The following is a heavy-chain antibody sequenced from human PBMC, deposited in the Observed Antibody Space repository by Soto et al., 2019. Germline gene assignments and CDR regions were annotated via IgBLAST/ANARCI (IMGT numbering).Heavy chain of an antibody. J-gene: IGHJ4*02. CDR1: GYSFTTSW. Sequence: GESLKISCQGSGYSFTTSWIGWVRQMPGKGLEWMGMIYPGDSETRYSPSFQGQVTVSADKSISTAYLQWSSLKASDTAMYYCARQSYTSGCYDYWGQGTLVTVSS. V-gene: IGHV5-51*01. D-gene: IGHD6-19*01. CDR3: ARQSYTSGCYDY. CDR2: IYPGDSET.